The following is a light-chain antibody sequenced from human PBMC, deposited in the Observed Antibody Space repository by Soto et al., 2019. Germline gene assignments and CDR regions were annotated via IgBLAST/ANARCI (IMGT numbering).Light chain of an antibody. CDR2: DTT. CDR3: VSYTSSTTYV. V-gene: IGLV1-40*01. J-gene: IGLJ1*01. CDR1: HSDIGAGYG. Sequence: QSVLTQPPSVTGAPGQRVTISCTGSHSDIGAGYGVHWYQQFPHSAPKLLIYDTTNRPSGVPDRFSGSRSGTSASLAITGLQAEDEADYYCVSYTSSTTYVFGTGTKVTVL.